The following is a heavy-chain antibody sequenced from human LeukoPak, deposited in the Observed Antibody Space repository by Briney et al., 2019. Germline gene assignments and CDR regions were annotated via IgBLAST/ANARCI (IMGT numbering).Heavy chain of an antibody. CDR1: GFTFSSYW. CDR3: ARELDDILTGLNAFDI. J-gene: IGHJ3*02. V-gene: IGHV3-7*01. D-gene: IGHD3-9*01. CDR2: IKQDGSEK. Sequence: GGSLRLSCAASGFTFSSYWMSWGRQAAGKGLKWVANIKQDGSEKYYVDSVKGRFTISRDNAKNSLYLQMNSLRAEDTAVYYCARELDDILTGLNAFDIWGQGTMVTVSS.